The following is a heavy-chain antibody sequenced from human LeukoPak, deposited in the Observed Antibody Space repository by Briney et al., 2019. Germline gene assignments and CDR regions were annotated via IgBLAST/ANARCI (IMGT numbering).Heavy chain of an antibody. CDR1: GGSFSGYY. CDR3: ARVAPGYHYYYYMDV. V-gene: IGHV4-34*01. J-gene: IGHJ6*03. CDR2: INHSGST. Sequence: PSQTLSLTCAVYGGSFSGYYWSWIRQPPGKGLEWIGEINHSGSTNYNPSLKSRVTISVDTSKNQFSLKLSSVTAADTAVYYCARVAPGYHYYYYMDVWGKGTTVTVSS. D-gene: IGHD2-15*01.